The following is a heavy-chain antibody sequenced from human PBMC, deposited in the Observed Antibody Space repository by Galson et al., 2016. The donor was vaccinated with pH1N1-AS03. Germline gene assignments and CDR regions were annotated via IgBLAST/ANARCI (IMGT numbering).Heavy chain of an antibody. CDR1: GFTFSSYA. CDR2: IYSGGRT. D-gene: IGHD4/OR15-4a*01. V-gene: IGHV3-53*01. CDR3: VRNDYENVDLQGFHFDY. Sequence: SLRLSCAASGFTFSSYAMSWVRQAPGKGLEWVSTIYSGGRTYYADSGKGRFTISRDNSKNTLYLQMNSLRAEDTAVYYCVRNDYENVDLQGFHFDYWGQGTLVT. J-gene: IGHJ4*02.